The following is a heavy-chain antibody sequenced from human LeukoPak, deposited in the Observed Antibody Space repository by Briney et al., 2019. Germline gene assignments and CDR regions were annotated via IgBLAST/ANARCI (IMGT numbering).Heavy chain of an antibody. V-gene: IGHV3-48*01. CDR3: ARDAPRIAASNWFDP. CDR1: GFTFSSYS. CDR2: ISSSSSTI. D-gene: IGHD6-13*01. Sequence: TGGSLRLSCAASGFTFSSYSMNWVRQAPGKGLEWVSYISSSSSTIYYADSVKGRFAISRDNAKNSLYLQMNSLRAEDTAVYYCARDAPRIAASNWFDPWGQGTLVTVSS. J-gene: IGHJ5*02.